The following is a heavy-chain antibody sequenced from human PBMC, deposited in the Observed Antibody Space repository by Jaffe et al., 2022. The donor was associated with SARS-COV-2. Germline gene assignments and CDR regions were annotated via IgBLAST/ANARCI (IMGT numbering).Heavy chain of an antibody. V-gene: IGHV3-9*01. J-gene: IGHJ6*02. D-gene: IGHD1-26*01. CDR1: GFTFDDYA. Sequence: EVQLVESGGGLVQPGRSLRLSCAASGFTFDDYAMHWVRQAPGKGLEWVSGISWNSGSIGYADSVKGRFTISRDNAKNSLYLQMNSLRAEDTALYYCAKDWWDQLQGMDVWGQGTTVTVSS. CDR3: AKDWWDQLQGMDV. CDR2: ISWNSGSI.